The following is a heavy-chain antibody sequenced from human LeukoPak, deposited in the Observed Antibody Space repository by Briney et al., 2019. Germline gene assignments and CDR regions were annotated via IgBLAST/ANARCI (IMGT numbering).Heavy chain of an antibody. D-gene: IGHD4-17*01. CDR2: INSDGSST. V-gene: IGHV3-74*01. CDR3: ARETTVTGWFDP. Sequence: PGGSLRLSCAASGFIFSSNRMHWVRQPPGEGLVWVSRINSDGSSTSYADSVKGRFTISRDNAKNTLYLQMNSLRAEDTAVYYCARETTVTGWFDPWGQGTLVTVSS. CDR1: GFIFSSNR. J-gene: IGHJ5*02.